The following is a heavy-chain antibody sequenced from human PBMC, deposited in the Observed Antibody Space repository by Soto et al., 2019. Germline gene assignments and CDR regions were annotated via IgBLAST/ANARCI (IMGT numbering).Heavy chain of an antibody. J-gene: IGHJ6*02. V-gene: IGHV1-18*01. CDR3: ARVAADIVVVVAAFMDV. Sequence: QVQLVQSGAEVKKPGASVKVSCKASGYTFTSYGISWVRQAPGQGLEGMGWISAYNGNTNYAQKRQGRGTMTTDTSTSTAYMELRSLRSDDTAVYYCARVAADIVVVVAAFMDVWGQGTTVTVSS. D-gene: IGHD2-15*01. CDR1: GYTFTSYG. CDR2: ISAYNGNT.